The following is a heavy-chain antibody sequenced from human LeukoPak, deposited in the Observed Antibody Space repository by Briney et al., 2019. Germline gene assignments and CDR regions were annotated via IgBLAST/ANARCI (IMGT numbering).Heavy chain of an antibody. Sequence: GSLRLSCAASGFTFSSYAMSWVRQAPGKGLEWVSVIYSGGSTYYADSVKGRFTISRDNSKNTLYLQMNSLRAEDTAVYYCAREIYSSGWYLDYWGQGTLVTVSS. CDR2: IYSGGST. CDR1: GFTFSSYA. D-gene: IGHD6-19*01. V-gene: IGHV3-66*01. CDR3: AREIYSSGWYLDY. J-gene: IGHJ4*02.